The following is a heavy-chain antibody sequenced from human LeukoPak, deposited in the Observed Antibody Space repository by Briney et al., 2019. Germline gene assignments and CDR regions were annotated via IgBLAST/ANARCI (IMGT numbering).Heavy chain of an antibody. Sequence: GGSLRLSCAASGFTFSSYSMNWVRQAPGKGLEWVSSISSSSSYIYYADSVKGRFTISRDNSKNTLYLQMNSLRAEDTAVYYCARGYSNSWYYYSYYMDVWGKGTTVTVSS. V-gene: IGHV3-21*01. CDR3: ARGYSNSWYYYSYYMDV. CDR2: ISSSSSYI. J-gene: IGHJ6*03. D-gene: IGHD6-13*01. CDR1: GFTFSSYS.